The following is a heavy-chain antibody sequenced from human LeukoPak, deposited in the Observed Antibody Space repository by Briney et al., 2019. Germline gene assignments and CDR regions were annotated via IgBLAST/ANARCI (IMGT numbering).Heavy chain of an antibody. J-gene: IGHJ4*02. CDR2: ISYDGSNK. Sequence: GGSLRLSCAASGFTFSSYGMHWVRQAPGKGLEWVAVISYDGSNKYYADSVKGRFTISRDNSKNTLYLRMNSLRAEDTAVYYCAKSPYYYGSGSSDYWGQGTLVTVSS. CDR1: GFTFSSYG. V-gene: IGHV3-30*18. D-gene: IGHD3-10*01. CDR3: AKSPYYYGSGSSDY.